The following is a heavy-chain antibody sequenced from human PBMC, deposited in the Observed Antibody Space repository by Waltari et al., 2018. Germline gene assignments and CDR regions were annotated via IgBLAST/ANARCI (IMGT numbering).Heavy chain of an antibody. CDR1: GYTFTSYY. CDR3: ARERGYTSGWNYYGMDV. Sequence: QVQLVQSGAEVKKPGASVKVSCKASGYTFTSYYMHWVRQAPGHGLEWRGISNPWGISTTYAQQFQGGVTMSRNTSTSTVYRELSSLRSEDTAVYYCARERGYTSGWNYYGMDVWGQGTTVIVSS. V-gene: IGHV1-46*01. J-gene: IGHJ6*02. D-gene: IGHD6-19*01. CDR2: SNPWGIST.